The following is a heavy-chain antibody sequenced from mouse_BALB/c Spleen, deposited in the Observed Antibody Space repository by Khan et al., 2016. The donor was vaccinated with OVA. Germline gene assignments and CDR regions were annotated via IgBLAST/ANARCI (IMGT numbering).Heavy chain of an antibody. D-gene: IGHD2-14*01. CDR2: INPSNGYT. V-gene: IGHV1-4*01. CDR1: GYTFTSYT. Sequence: VQLQQSGAELARPGASVKMSCKASGYTFTSYTIHWIKKRPGQGLEWIGYINPSNGYTNYNQKFKDKATLTTDKSSTTAYLQLSSLKSDDYAVYNCVRDGAYHRNDGWFAYWGQGTLVTVSA. J-gene: IGHJ3*01. CDR3: VRDGAYHRNDGWFAY.